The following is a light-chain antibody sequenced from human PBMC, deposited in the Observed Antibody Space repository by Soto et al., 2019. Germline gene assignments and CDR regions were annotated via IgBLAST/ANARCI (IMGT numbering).Light chain of an antibody. CDR2: GNS. J-gene: IGLJ1*01. CDR1: SSNIGASYA. Sequence: QSVLTQPPSVSGAPGQRVTISCTGSSSNIGASYAVHWYQQLPGTAPKLLIYGNSNRPSGVPDRFSGSKSGTSASLAITGLQAEDEADYYCGSWDSSLSAYVFGTGTKVTVL. CDR3: GSWDSSLSAYV. V-gene: IGLV1-40*01.